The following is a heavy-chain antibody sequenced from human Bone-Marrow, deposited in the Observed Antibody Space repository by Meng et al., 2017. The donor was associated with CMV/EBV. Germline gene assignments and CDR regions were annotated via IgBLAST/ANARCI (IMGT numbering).Heavy chain of an antibody. CDR1: GFTFDGYA. CDR2: ISIGSTYV. J-gene: IGHJ4*01. Sequence: GESLKISCAASGFTFDGYAMNWVRQAPGKGLEWVSCISIGSTYVHFADSVKGRFTISRDNAKNSLYLQMNNLRAEDTAVYYCATSPSMVRGVTRDWGLGTLVTFSS. D-gene: IGHD3-10*01. V-gene: IGHV3-21*01. CDR3: ATSPSMVRGVTRD.